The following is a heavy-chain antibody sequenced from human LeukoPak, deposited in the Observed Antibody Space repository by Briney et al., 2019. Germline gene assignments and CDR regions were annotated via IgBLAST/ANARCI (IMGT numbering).Heavy chain of an antibody. V-gene: IGHV3-9*01. Sequence: SGGSLRLSCAASGFTFDDYAMHWVRQAPGKGLEWVSGISWNSGSIGYADSVKGRFTISRDNAKNSLYLQMNSLRAEDTALYYCAKGQGGYYDSSGYYDFDYWGQGTLVTVSS. D-gene: IGHD3-22*01. J-gene: IGHJ4*02. CDR2: ISWNSGSI. CDR3: AKGQGGYYDSSGYYDFDY. CDR1: GFTFDDYA.